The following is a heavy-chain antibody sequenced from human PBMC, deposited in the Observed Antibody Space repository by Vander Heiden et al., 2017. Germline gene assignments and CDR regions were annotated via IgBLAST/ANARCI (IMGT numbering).Heavy chain of an antibody. Sequence: QVQLQQWGAGLLKPSETMSLTCAVYGGSFSGYYWSWIRSPPGKGLEWIGEINHSGSTNYNPSLKSRVTISVDTSKNQFSLKLSSVTAADTAVYYCARGRGLRYFDWLSPFDYWGQGTLVTVSS. CDR3: ARGRGLRYFDWLSPFDY. CDR2: INHSGST. V-gene: IGHV4-34*01. D-gene: IGHD3-9*01. J-gene: IGHJ4*02. CDR1: GGSFSGYY.